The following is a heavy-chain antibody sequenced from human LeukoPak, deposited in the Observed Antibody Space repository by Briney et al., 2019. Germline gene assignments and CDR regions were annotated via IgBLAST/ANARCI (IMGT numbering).Heavy chain of an antibody. J-gene: IGHJ5*02. D-gene: IGHD6-19*01. CDR1: GYTFTGYY. V-gene: IGHV1-2*02. CDR3: AREVEGSGWGGNWFDP. CDR2: INPNNGGT. Sequence: ASVKVSCKASGYTFTGYYMHWVRQAPGQGLEWMGWINPNNGGTNYAQKFQGRVTMTRDTSISTAYMELSRLRSDDTAVYYCAREVEGSGWGGNWFDPWGQGTLVTVSS.